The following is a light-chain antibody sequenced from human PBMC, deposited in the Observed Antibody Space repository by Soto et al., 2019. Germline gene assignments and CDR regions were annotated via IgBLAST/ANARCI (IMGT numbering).Light chain of an antibody. J-gene: IGLJ1*01. CDR1: ISDYVLYNY. Sequence: QSALTQPASVSGSPGQSISISCSGTISDYVLYNYVSWYQQQPGKSPKLMIYGVNNRPSVVSNRFSGSKSGNTASLTISGLQAYDEADYYCSSYTTSSALQVFGTGTKVTVL. CDR2: GVN. CDR3: SSYTTSSALQV. V-gene: IGLV2-14*01.